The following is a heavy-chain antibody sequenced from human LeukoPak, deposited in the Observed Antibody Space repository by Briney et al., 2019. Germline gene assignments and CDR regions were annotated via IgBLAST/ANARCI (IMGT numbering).Heavy chain of an antibody. D-gene: IGHD4-17*01. J-gene: IGHJ5*02. V-gene: IGHV3-7*01. CDR2: IKQDGSEK. CDR3: ASYEPPGYGDYENWFDP. CDR1: GFTFSSYA. Sequence: AGGSLRLSCAASGFTFSSYAMSWVRQAPGKGLEWVANIKQDGSEKYYVDSVKGRFTISRDNAKNSLYLQMNSLRAEDTAVYYCASYEPPGYGDYENWFDPWGQGTLVTVSS.